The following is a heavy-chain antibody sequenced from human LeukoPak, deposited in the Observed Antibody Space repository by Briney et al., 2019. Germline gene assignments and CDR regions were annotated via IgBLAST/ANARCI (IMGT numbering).Heavy chain of an antibody. CDR2: XXXSGST. Sequence: PSETLSLTCTVSGGSISSSSYYWGWIRQPPGKGLEWIXSXXXSGSTYYNPSLKSRVTISVDTSKNQFSLKLSSVTAADTAVYYCAANRFWSGSDPPFYYYYGMDVWGQGTTVTVSS. D-gene: IGHD3-3*01. V-gene: IGHV4-39*01. J-gene: IGHJ6*02. CDR1: GGSISSSSYY. CDR3: AANRFWSGSDPPFYYYYGMDV.